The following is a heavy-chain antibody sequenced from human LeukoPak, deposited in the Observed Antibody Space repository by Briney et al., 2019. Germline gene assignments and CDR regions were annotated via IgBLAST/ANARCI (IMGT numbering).Heavy chain of an antibody. Sequence: GSLRLSCAASEFTFSSYWMSWVRQAPGKGLEWVANIKQDGGEKYYLDSVKGRFTVSRDNAKNSLYLQMNSLRAEDTAVYYCARDPRDIAVAGTDNSDYWGQGTLVTVSS. CDR3: ARDPRDIAVAGTDNSDY. CDR2: IKQDGGEK. J-gene: IGHJ4*02. V-gene: IGHV3-7*01. D-gene: IGHD6-19*01. CDR1: EFTFSSYW.